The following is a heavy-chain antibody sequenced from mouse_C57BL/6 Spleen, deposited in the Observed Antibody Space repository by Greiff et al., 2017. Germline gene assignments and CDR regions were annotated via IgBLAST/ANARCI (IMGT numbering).Heavy chain of an antibody. V-gene: IGHV2-2*01. CDR1: GFSLTSYG. CDR3: ASPFNWDAMDY. Sequence: QVQLKESGPGLVQPSQSLSITCTVSGFSLTSYGVHWVRQSPGKGLEWLGVIWSGGSTDYNAAFISRLSISKDNSKSQVFFKMNSLQADDTAIYYCASPFNWDAMDYWGQGTSGTVSS. J-gene: IGHJ4*01. D-gene: IGHD4-1*02. CDR2: IWSGGST.